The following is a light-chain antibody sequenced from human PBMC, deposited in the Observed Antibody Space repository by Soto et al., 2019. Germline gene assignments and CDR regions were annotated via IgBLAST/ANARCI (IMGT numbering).Light chain of an antibody. CDR2: GHR. V-gene: IGLV1-40*01. CDR1: NSNIGAGYD. Sequence: QSVLTQPPSVSGAPGQRVTISCPGNNSNIGAGYDIHWYQQLPGTAPKLLIYGHRNRPSGVPDRFSGSKSGTSASLAISGLQAEDEADYFCQPYDSSLSGSYVFGTGTKVTVL. CDR3: QPYDSSLSGSYV. J-gene: IGLJ1*01.